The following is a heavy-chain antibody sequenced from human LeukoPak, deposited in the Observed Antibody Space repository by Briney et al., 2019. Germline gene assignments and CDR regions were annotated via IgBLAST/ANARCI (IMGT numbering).Heavy chain of an antibody. Sequence: SETLSLTCTVSGGSISSYYWSWIRQPPGKGLEWIGYIYYSGSTNYNPSLKSRVTISVDTSKNQFSLKLSSLTAADTAVYYCARDLEAYWYFDLWGRGTLVTVSS. CDR3: ARDLEAYWYFDL. V-gene: IGHV4-59*01. J-gene: IGHJ2*01. CDR2: IYYSGST. CDR1: GGSISSYY.